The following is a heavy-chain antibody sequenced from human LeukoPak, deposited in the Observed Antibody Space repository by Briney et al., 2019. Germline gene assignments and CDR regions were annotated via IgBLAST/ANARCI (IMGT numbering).Heavy chain of an antibody. CDR1: GFTFSDYY. CDR2: ISSGSSTI. J-gene: IGHJ4*02. D-gene: IGHD2-8*01. Sequence: GGSLRLSCAASGFTFSDYYMSWIRQAPGKGLEWVSYISSGSSTIYYADSVKGRFTVSRDNGKKSLYLHMNSLRAEDTAVYYCATRAGMHDYWGQGTLVTVSS. V-gene: IGHV3-11*04. CDR3: ATRAGMHDY.